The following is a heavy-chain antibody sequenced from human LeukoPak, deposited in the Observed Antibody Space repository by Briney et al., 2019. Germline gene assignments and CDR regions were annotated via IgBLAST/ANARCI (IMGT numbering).Heavy chain of an antibody. Sequence: ASVKVSCKASGGTFSSYAISWVRQAPGQGLEWMGRIIPILDNANYAQNFQGRVTINADKSTSTAYMELTSLRSEDTAVYYCARGPTDYYHSDYDAFDIWGQGTMVTVSS. CDR2: IIPILDNA. CDR1: GGTFSSYA. V-gene: IGHV1-69*04. J-gene: IGHJ3*02. CDR3: ARGPTDYYHSDYDAFDI. D-gene: IGHD3-22*01.